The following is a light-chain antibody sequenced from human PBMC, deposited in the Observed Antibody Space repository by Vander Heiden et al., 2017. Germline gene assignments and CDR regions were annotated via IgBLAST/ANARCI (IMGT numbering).Light chain of an antibody. CDR3: QQPSNWHPGT. CDR2: DAS. J-gene: IGKJ1*01. Sequence: EIVLTQSPATLSLSPGERATLSCRASQSVSSYLAWYQQKPGQAPRLLIYDASNRATGIPARFSGSGNGTDFTLTISSLEPEDFAVYYCQQPSNWHPGTFGQGTKVEIK. CDR1: QSVSSY. V-gene: IGKV3D-11*02.